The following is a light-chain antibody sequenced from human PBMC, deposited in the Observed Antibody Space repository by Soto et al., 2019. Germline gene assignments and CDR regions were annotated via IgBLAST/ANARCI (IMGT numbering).Light chain of an antibody. V-gene: IGKV3-11*01. CDR2: DAS. Sequence: DIVLTQSPGTLSLSPGERATLSCRASQSVRSILAWYQQKPGQAPRLLIYDASNRATGIPPRFSGSGSGTEFTLTISSLESEDFAVYYCQQHNNWPLTFGQGTKVDIK. J-gene: IGKJ1*01. CDR1: QSVRSI. CDR3: QQHNNWPLT.